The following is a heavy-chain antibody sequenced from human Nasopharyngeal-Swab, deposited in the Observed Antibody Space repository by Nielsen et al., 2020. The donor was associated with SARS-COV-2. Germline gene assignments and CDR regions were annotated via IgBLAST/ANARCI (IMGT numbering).Heavy chain of an antibody. CDR1: GYTFTGYY. J-gene: IGHJ6*03. D-gene: IGHD2-8*01. Sequence: ASVKVSCKASGYTFTGYYMHWVRQAPGQGLEWMGWINPNSGGTNYAQKFQGWVTMTRDTSISTAYMELSRLRSDDTAVYYCARGPGGDCTNGVCPNYYYMDVWGKGTTVTVSS. CDR2: INPNSGGT. V-gene: IGHV1-2*04. CDR3: ARGPGGDCTNGVCPNYYYMDV.